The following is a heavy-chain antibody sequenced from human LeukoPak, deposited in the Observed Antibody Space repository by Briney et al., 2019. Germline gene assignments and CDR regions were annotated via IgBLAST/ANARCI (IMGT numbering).Heavy chain of an antibody. V-gene: IGHV4-38-2*01. CDR3: ARALRDRTYYYGSGSYWGLYYYYYYMDV. D-gene: IGHD3-10*01. Sequence: KPSETLSLTCAVSGYSISSGYYWGWIRQPPGQGLEWIGSIYHSGSTYYNPSLKSRVTISVDTSKNQFSLKLSSVTAADTAVYYCARALRDRTYYYGSGSYWGLYYYYYYMDVWGKGTTVTVSS. CDR2: IYHSGST. CDR1: GYSISSGYY. J-gene: IGHJ6*03.